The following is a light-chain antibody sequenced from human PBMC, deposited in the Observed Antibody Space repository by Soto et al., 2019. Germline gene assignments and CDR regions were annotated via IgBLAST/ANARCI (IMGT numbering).Light chain of an antibody. CDR3: QQYGSSPTWT. Sequence: ENLLTQSPGTLSLSPGERATLSCRASQSVSSSYLACYQQKPGQAPRLLIYGASSRATGIPDRFSGSGSGTDFTLTISRLEPEDFAVYDCQQYGSSPTWTFGQGTKVEIK. CDR2: GAS. J-gene: IGKJ1*01. CDR1: QSVSSSY. V-gene: IGKV3-20*01.